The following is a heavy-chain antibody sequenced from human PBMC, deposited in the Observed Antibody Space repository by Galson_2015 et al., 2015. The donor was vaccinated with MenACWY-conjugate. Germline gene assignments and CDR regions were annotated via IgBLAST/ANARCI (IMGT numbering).Heavy chain of an antibody. J-gene: IGHJ3*01. CDR3: ARWGPSHTAYRPSTDQINDAFDV. CDR2: TYYRSKWYN. V-gene: IGHV6-1*01. Sequence: GDSVSSNNAAWTWIRQSPSRGLEWLGRTYYRSKWYNDYAFSLKSRITVNPDTSKNQFPLQLNSVTPEDTAVYYCARWGPSHTAYRPSTDQINDAFDVWGQGTMVTVSS. CDR1: GDSVSSNNAA. D-gene: IGHD2-21*01.